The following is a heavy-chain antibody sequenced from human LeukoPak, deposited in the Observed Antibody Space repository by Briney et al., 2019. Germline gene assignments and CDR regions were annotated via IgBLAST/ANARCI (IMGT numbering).Heavy chain of an antibody. D-gene: IGHD1-7*01. V-gene: IGHV4-39*07. CDR2: IFYSGSI. CDR3: ARESRSGYNWNYKGYYYYYMDV. Sequence: SETLSLTCTVSGGSISSSSYYWGWIRQPPGKGLEWIGSIFYSGSIYSNPSLNSRVTMSVDTSKNQFSLKVNSVTAADTAVYYCARESRSGYNWNYKGYYYYYMDVWGKGTTVTVSS. J-gene: IGHJ6*03. CDR1: GGSISSSSYY.